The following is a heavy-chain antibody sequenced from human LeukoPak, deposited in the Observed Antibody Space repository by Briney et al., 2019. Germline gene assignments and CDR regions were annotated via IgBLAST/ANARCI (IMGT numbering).Heavy chain of an antibody. CDR3: ARGMTTSVLFSFEY. D-gene: IGHD1-1*01. CDR1: GYSIWSYH. CDR2: IYYTGRT. J-gene: IGHJ4*02. Sequence: PSESLSLTFTVSGYSIWSYHSSWVRQPPGKGLERVGYIYYTGRTSYNPSLKSPDTLSLDTCQNPFSLRLSALSAADTPLYYCARGMTTSVLFSFEYWGQGTLVTVSS. V-gene: IGHV4-59*08.